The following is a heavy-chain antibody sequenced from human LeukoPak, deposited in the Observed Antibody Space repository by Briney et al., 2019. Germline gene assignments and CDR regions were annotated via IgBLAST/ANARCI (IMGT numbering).Heavy chain of an antibody. CDR1: GGSVSNYY. J-gene: IGHJ4*02. V-gene: IGHV4-59*02. D-gene: IGHD7-27*01. CDR3: ATRKLGNDY. CDR2: IYYTET. Sequence: SETLSLTCTVSGGSVSNYYWSWLRQSPGKGLEWIGYIYYTETSYNPSLKSRVTISADTSKNQFSLKLYSVTAADTAVYYCATRKLGNDYWGQGTLVTVSS.